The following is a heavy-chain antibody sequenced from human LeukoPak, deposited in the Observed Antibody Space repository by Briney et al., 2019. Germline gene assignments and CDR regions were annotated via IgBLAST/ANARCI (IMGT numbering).Heavy chain of an antibody. CDR2: ISAYNGNT. CDR3: ARDLSSSGWTSPFDY. D-gene: IGHD6-19*01. CDR1: GYTFTSYG. V-gene: IGHV1-18*01. J-gene: IGHJ4*02. Sequence: GASVKVSCKASGYTFTSYGISWVRQAPGQGLEWMGWISAYNGNTNYAQKLQGRVTMTTDTSTSTAYMELRSLRSDDTAVYYCARDLSSSGWTSPFDYWGQGTLVTVSS.